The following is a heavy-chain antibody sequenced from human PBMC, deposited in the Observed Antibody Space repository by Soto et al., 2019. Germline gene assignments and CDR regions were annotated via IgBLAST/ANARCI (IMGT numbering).Heavy chain of an antibody. D-gene: IGHD1-26*01. CDR1: GGSISSSSYY. Sequence: PSETLSLTCTVAGGSISSSSYYWGWIRQPPGKGLEWIGSIYYSGTTYYNPSLKSRVTISVDTSKNQFSLKLSSVTAADTAVYYCASLPYYSGSYYFTDYWGQGTLVTVSS. J-gene: IGHJ4*02. CDR3: ASLPYYSGSYYFTDY. CDR2: IYYSGTT. V-gene: IGHV4-39*01.